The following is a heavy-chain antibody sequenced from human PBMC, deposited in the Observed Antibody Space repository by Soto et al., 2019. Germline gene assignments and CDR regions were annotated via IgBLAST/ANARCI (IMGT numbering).Heavy chain of an antibody. V-gene: IGHV1-2*02. J-gene: IGHJ6*02. Sequence: GASVKVSCKGSGYVFSGYYMYWLRQAPGQGLEWMGWINPKTGGTHYAQKFQGRVTMTGDTSINTVYIELSSPRSDDTAIYYCSRGITSSWAPFVHYGMDVWGQGTTVTVSS. CDR3: SRGITSSWAPFVHYGMDV. CDR2: INPKTGGT. CDR1: GYVFSGYY. D-gene: IGHD6-13*01.